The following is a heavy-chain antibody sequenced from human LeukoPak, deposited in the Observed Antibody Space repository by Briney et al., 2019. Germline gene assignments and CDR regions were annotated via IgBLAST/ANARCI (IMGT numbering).Heavy chain of an antibody. V-gene: IGHV3-53*01. CDR1: GFTVSSNY. CDR2: IYSGGST. CDR3: AREYVPYDSSAYSPFQFDY. J-gene: IGHJ4*02. D-gene: IGHD3-22*01. Sequence: GGSLRLSCAASGFTVSSNYMSRLRQAPGKGREGGSVIYSGGSTYYQDSLKGRFTSSRDNSKNTLYHQVNSLRAEDTAVYYCAREYVPYDSSAYSPFQFDYWGQGTLVTVSS.